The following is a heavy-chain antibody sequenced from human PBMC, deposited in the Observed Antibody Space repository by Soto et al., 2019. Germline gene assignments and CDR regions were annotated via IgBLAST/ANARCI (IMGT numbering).Heavy chain of an antibody. J-gene: IGHJ6*03. CDR1: GFTFSSYG. CDR3: AKEPSSYYYMDV. CDR2: ISYDGSNK. V-gene: IGHV3-30*18. D-gene: IGHD2-15*01. Sequence: GSLRLSCAASGFTFSSYGMHWVRQAPGKGLEWVAVISYDGSNKYYADSVKGRFTISRDNSKNTLYLQMNSLRAEDTAVYYCAKEPSSYYYMDVWGKGTTVTVPS.